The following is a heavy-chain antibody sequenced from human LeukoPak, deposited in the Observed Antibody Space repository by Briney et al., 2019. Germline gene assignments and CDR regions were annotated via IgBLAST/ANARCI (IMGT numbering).Heavy chain of an antibody. D-gene: IGHD2-15*01. V-gene: IGHV5-51*01. CDR3: ARKYCSGGSCYWAFDY. CDR1: GYSFTSYW. CDR2: IYPGDSDT. J-gene: IGHJ4*02. Sequence: GESLKISCKGSGYSFTSYWIGWVRQMPGKGLEWMVIIYPGDSDTRYSPAFQGQVTISADKSISTAYLQWSSLKAADTAMYYCARKYCSGGSCYWAFDYWGQGTLVTVSS.